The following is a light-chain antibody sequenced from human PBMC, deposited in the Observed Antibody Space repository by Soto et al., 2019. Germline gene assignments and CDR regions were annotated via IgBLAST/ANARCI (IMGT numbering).Light chain of an antibody. V-gene: IGKV3-20*01. Sequence: EIVLTQSPGTLSLSPGERATLSCRASQSVTSNYLAWYQQKPGQAPGLLIYDTSTRASGVPDRVSGSGSGTEVTLTISRLEPEDFAVYYGQQYGTSPQTFGQGTKVDIK. CDR1: QSVTSNY. J-gene: IGKJ1*01. CDR2: DTS. CDR3: QQYGTSPQT.